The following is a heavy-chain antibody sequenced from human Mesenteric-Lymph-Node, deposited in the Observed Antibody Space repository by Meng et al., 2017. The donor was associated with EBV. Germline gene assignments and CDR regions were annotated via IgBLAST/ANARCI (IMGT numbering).Heavy chain of an antibody. J-gene: IGHJ4*02. Sequence: EVQLLASGGGLGQPGGSLRLFCAASGFPFSNYAMNWVRQAPGKGLAWVSGIGASGGSSYYADSVKGRFTISRDDSRNTLYLEMNNLRAEDTALYYCAKGSFGGVIVPSDYWGQGTLVT. CDR3: AKGSFGGVIVPSDY. V-gene: IGHV3-23*01. CDR2: IGASGGSS. D-gene: IGHD3-16*02. CDR1: GFPFSNYA.